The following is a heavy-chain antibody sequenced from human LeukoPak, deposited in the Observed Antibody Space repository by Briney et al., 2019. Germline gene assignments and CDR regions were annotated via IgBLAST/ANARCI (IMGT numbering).Heavy chain of an antibody. CDR3: ARERGIVVVPAAISWFDP. CDR2: IIPIFGTA. V-gene: IGHV1-69*01. J-gene: IGHJ5*02. CDR1: GGTFSSYA. D-gene: IGHD2-2*02. Sequence: GSSVKVSCKASGGTFSSYAISWVRQAPGQGLEWMGGIIPIFGTANYAQKFQGRVTITADESTSTAYMELSSLRSEDTAVYCCARERGIVVVPAAISWFDPWGQGTLVTVSS.